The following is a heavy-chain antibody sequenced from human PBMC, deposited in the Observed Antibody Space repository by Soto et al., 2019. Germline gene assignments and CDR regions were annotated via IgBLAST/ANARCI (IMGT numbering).Heavy chain of an antibody. CDR2: IKEDGSEK. CDR1: GFTFSRSW. J-gene: IGHJ3*02. V-gene: IGHV3-7*01. Sequence: EVQLVESGGGLVQPGGSLRLSCAASGFTFSRSWMNWVRQAPGKGLEWVANIKEDGSEKDYVDSVKGRFTISRDNAKNSLSLQMNSLRAEDTAVYYCAKLNDYAPSLGIWGQGTMVTVSS. CDR3: AKLNDYAPSLGI. D-gene: IGHD4-17*01.